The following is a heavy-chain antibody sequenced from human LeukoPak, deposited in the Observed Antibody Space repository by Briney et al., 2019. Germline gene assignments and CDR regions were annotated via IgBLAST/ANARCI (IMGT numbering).Heavy chain of an antibody. J-gene: IGHJ4*02. CDR3: ARGDYYDSRTFDY. D-gene: IGHD3-22*01. V-gene: IGHV4-39*01. CDR2: IYYSGST. CDR1: GGSISSSSYY. Sequence: SETLSLTCTVSGGSISSSSYYWGWIRQPPGKGLEWIGSIYYSGSTYYNPSLKSRVTISVDTSKNQFSLKLSSVTAADTAVYYCARGDYYDSRTFDYWGQGTLVTVSS.